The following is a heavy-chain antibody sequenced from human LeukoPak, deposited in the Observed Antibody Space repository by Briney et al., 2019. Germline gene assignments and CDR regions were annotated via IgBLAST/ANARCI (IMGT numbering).Heavy chain of an antibody. V-gene: IGHV4-4*07. J-gene: IGHJ3*02. CDR2: IYTSGST. CDR3: ARDPRIGAYSDYVPVAFDI. D-gene: IGHD4-11*01. CDR1: GGSISSYY. Sequence: PSETLSLTCTVSGGSISSYYWSWIRQPAGKGLEWIGRIYTSGSTNYNPSLKSRVTMSVDTSKNQFSLKLSSVTAADTAVYYCARDPRIGAYSDYVPVAFDIWGQGTMVTVSS.